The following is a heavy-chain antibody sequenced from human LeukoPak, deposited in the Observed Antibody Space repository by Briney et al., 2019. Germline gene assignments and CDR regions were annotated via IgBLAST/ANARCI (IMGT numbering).Heavy chain of an antibody. J-gene: IGHJ4*02. CDR3: AREYSGTYLVDF. Sequence: PGGSLRLSCAASGFRFDDYAMHWVRHTPGKGLEWVSGISWNSVSKEYADSVKGRFTISRDNAKNSLYLQMSSLRGEDTALYYCAREYSGTYLVDFWGQGTLVTVSS. CDR1: GFRFDDYA. V-gene: IGHV3-9*01. CDR2: ISWNSVSK. D-gene: IGHD1-26*01.